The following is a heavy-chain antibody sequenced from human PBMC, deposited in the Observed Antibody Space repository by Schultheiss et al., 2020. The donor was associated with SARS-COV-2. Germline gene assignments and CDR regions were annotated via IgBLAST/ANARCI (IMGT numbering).Heavy chain of an antibody. D-gene: IGHD3-10*01. CDR3: ARALMVRGVTSYYYMDV. CDR2: ISSSSSYI. J-gene: IGHJ6*03. Sequence: GGSLRLSCAASGFTFSSYSMNWVRQAPGKGLEWVSSISSSSSYIYYADSVKGRFTISRDNSKNSLYLQMNSLRAEDTAVYYCARALMVRGVTSYYYMDVWGKGTTVTVSS. CDR1: GFTFSSYS. V-gene: IGHV3-21*01.